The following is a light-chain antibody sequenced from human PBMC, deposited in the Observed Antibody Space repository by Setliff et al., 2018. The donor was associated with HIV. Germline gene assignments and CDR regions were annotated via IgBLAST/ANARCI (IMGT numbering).Light chain of an antibody. V-gene: IGLV2-11*01. CDR3: CSYAGSYTVL. CDR1: SSDVGGYNY. CDR2: DVS. Sequence: QSALTQPRSVSGSPGPSVTMSCTGTSSDVGGYNYVSWYQQHPGKAPKLMIYDVSKRPSGVPDRFSGSKSGNTAFLTISGLQGEDEADYYCCSYAGSYTVLFGGGTKVTVL. J-gene: IGLJ2*01.